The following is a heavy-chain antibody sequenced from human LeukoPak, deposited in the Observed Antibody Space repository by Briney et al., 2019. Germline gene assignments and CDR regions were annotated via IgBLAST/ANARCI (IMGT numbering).Heavy chain of an antibody. CDR3: ARDSGLMGSYYFDY. D-gene: IGHD6-6*01. Sequence: GASVTVSCKASGGTFSSYAISWVRQAPGQGLEWMGGIIPIFGTANYAQKFQDRVTITADESTSTAYMELSSLRSEDTAVYYCARDSGLMGSYYFDYWGQGTLVTVSS. CDR1: GGTFSSYA. CDR2: IIPIFGTA. J-gene: IGHJ4*02. V-gene: IGHV1-69*13.